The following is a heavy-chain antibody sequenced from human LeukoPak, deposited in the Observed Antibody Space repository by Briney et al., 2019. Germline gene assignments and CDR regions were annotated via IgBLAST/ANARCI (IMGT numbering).Heavy chain of an antibody. D-gene: IGHD3-3*01. CDR1: GFTLSNNW. Sequence: GGSLRLSCAASGFTLSNNWMTWVRQAPGKGLEWVANIKQDGSETYYADSVKGRFTISRDIAKNSLYLQMNSLRAEDTAVYYCARVTIFGVPYFDYWGQGTLVTVSS. CDR2: IKQDGSET. J-gene: IGHJ4*02. V-gene: IGHV3-7*01. CDR3: ARVTIFGVPYFDY.